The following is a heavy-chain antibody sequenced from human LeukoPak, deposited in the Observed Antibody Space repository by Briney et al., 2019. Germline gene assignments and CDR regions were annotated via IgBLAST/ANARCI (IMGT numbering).Heavy chain of an antibody. J-gene: IGHJ4*02. CDR1: GVSISTYH. CDR2: IHSSGST. Sequence: PSETLSLTCTVSGVSISTYHWSWIRQPAGKGLEWIGRIHSSGSTNYDPSLKSRVHMSIDTSKNQFSLKVTSVTAADTAVYYCARDGLYSNGYSYFDFWGQGNLVTVSS. V-gene: IGHV4-4*07. D-gene: IGHD5-18*01. CDR3: ARDGLYSNGYSYFDF.